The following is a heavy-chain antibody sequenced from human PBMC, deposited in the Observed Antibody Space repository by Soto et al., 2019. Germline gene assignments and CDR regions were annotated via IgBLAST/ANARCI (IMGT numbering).Heavy chain of an antibody. CDR2: IRQDGSEK. CDR3: ARDAVYGSGKTDY. CDR1: GFTFSSYW. D-gene: IGHD3-10*01. Sequence: GGSLRLSCAASGFTFSSYWMSWVRQAPGKGLEWVANIRQDGSEKYYVDSVKGRFTISRDNAKNSLYLQMNSLRSEDTAVYYCARDAVYGSGKTDYRGQGTLVTVSS. V-gene: IGHV3-7*01. J-gene: IGHJ4*02.